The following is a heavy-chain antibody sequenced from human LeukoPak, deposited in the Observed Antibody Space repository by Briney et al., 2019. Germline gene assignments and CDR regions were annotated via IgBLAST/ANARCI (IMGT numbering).Heavy chain of an antibody. Sequence: ASVTVSCKTSGYTFSSYDINWVRQATGQGLEWMGWMNPTSGNVGYAQKFQGRITMTRDTSISTAYMELSSLRSEDTAVYYCARRSDYYDSSAYRFWGQGMLVTVSS. CDR2: MNPTSGNV. V-gene: IGHV1-8*01. CDR3: ARRSDYYDSSAYRF. CDR1: GYTFSSYD. D-gene: IGHD3-22*01. J-gene: IGHJ4*02.